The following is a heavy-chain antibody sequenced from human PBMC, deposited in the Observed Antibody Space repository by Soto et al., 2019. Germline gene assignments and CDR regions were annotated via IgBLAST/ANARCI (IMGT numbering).Heavy chain of an antibody. J-gene: IGHJ6*02. CDR2: INPNSGGT. CDR1: GYTFTGYY. Sequence: ASVKVSCKASGYTFTGYYMHWVRQAPGQGREWMGWINPNSGGTNYAQKFQGWVTMTRDTSISTAYMELSRLRSDDTAVYYCARERYDILTGYYVYYYYYGMDVWGQGXTVTVSS. V-gene: IGHV1-2*04. CDR3: ARERYDILTGYYVYYYYYGMDV. D-gene: IGHD3-9*01.